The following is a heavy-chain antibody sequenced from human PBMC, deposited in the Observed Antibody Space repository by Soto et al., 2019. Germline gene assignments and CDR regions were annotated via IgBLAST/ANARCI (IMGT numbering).Heavy chain of an antibody. D-gene: IGHD3-9*01. CDR1: GFTFSSYA. CDR2: ISGSGGST. V-gene: IGHV3-23*01. CDR3: AKCALSSQKLFWHDY. Sequence: PGESLRLSYAASGFTFSSYAMSWVRQAPGKGLEWVSAISGSGGSTYYADSVKGRFTISRDNSKNTLYLQMNSLRAEATAVYYCAKCALSSQKLFWHDYWGYGTLVTDSS. J-gene: IGHJ4*01.